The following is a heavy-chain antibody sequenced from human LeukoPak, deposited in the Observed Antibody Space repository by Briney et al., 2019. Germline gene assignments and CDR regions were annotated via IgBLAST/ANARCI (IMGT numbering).Heavy chain of an antibody. V-gene: IGHV3-48*02. CDR2: ISGGSGSI. J-gene: IGHJ4*02. CDR1: GFSFSSYS. D-gene: IGHD2-21*02. CDR3: ARERWGSCGGDCYLFDY. Sequence: GGSLRLSCTASGFSFSSYSMNWVRQAPGKGLEWASYISGGSGSIYYADSVKGRFTISRDNAKNSLYLQMNSLRDEDTAVYYCARERWGSCGGDCYLFDYWGQGTLVTVSS.